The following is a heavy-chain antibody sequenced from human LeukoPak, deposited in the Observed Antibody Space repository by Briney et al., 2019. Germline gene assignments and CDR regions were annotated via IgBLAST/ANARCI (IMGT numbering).Heavy chain of an antibody. V-gene: IGHV1-69*05. D-gene: IGHD2-2*01. J-gene: IGHJ4*02. Sequence: SVKVSCKASGYTFTSYDINWVRQATGQGLEWMGRIIPIFGTANYAQKFQGRVTITTDESTSTAYMELSSLRSEDTAVYYCAVYCSSTSCYLDYWGQGTLVTVSS. CDR1: GYTFTSYD. CDR3: AVYCSSTSCYLDY. CDR2: IIPIFGTA.